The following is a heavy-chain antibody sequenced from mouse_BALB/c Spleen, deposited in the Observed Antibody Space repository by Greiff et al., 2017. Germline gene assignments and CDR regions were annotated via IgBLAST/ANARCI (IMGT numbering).Heavy chain of an antibody. D-gene: IGHD2-10*02. J-gene: IGHJ4*01. CDR1: GFSLTSYG. V-gene: IGHV2-9*02. Sequence: VQLKESGPGLVAPSQSLSITCTVSGFSLTSYGVHWVRQPPGKGLEWLGVIWAGGSTNYNSALMSRLSISKDNSKSQVFLKMNSLQTDDTAMYYCARERYGNYYAMDYWGQGTSVTVSS. CDR2: IWAGGST. CDR3: ARERYGNYYAMDY.